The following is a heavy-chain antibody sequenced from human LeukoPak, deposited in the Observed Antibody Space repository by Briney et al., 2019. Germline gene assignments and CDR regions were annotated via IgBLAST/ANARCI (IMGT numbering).Heavy chain of an antibody. D-gene: IGHD2-2*01. CDR3: ARGRTGYQLLPTKKNYSYYYVDV. Sequence: SETLSLTCTVSGGSISSGSYCWRWIRQPAGKGLEWIGHIDISENTNYNQCLKRRITISLDTSKNQFSLKLSSVTAADTAMYFCARGRTGYQLLPTKKNYSYYYVDVWGKGTSVTVSS. CDR2: IDISENT. J-gene: IGHJ6*03. CDR1: GGSISSGSYC. V-gene: IGHV4-61*09.